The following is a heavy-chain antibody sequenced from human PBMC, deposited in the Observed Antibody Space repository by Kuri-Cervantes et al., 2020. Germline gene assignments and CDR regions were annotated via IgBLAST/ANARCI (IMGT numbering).Heavy chain of an antibody. Sequence: GSLRLSCTVSGGSISSSSYYWGWIRQPPGKGLEWIGSIYYSGSTYYNPSLKSRVTISVDTSKNQFSLKLSSVTAADTAVYYCARSGGIQLWSYGLDYWGQGTLVTVSS. D-gene: IGHD5-18*01. CDR1: GGSISSSSYY. J-gene: IGHJ4*02. CDR3: ARSGGIQLWSYGLDY. CDR2: IYYSGST. V-gene: IGHV4-39*01.